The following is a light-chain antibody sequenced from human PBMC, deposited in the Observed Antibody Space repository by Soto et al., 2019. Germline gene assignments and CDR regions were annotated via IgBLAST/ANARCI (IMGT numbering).Light chain of an antibody. CDR1: QSVSSSY. J-gene: IGKJ1*01. V-gene: IGKV3-20*01. Sequence: EIVLTQSPGTLSLSPGERATLSCRASQSVSSSYLAWYQQKPGQAPSLLIYGASSRATGIPDRFSGSGSGTDFTLTISRLEPEDFAVYYYQQYGDSPLTFGLGTKVEIK. CDR3: QQYGDSPLT. CDR2: GAS.